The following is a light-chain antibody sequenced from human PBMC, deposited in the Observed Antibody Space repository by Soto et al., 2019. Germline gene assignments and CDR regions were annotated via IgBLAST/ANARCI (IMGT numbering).Light chain of an antibody. CDR2: EVR. J-gene: IGLJ2*01. V-gene: IGLV2-14*01. Sequence: QSALTQPASVSGSPGQSITISCTGTTSDIGGYNYVSWYQQYPGKAPKLIIYEVRNRPSGVSNRFSASKSGNTASLTISGLQVEDEAVYYCYSYTGSDTVIFGGGTKLTVL. CDR3: YSYTGSDTVI. CDR1: TSDIGGYNY.